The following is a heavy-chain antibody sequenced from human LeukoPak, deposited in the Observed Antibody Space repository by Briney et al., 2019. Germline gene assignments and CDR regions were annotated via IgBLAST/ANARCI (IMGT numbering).Heavy chain of an antibody. D-gene: IGHD3-16*01. Sequence: PGRSLRLSCAASGFNFSSYGMSWVRQHPGKGLEWVANIKQDGSEKRYVDSVKGRFTISRDNAKNSLYLQMNSLRAEDTAVYYCARDPPWDWGQGTLVSVSS. CDR2: IKQDGSEK. CDR1: GFNFSSYG. J-gene: IGHJ4*02. V-gene: IGHV3-7*04. CDR3: ARDPPWD.